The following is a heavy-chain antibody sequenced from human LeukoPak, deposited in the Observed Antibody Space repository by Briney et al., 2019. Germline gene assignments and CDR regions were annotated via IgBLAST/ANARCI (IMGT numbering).Heavy chain of an antibody. CDR3: RFYTSGSDY. Sequence: PGGSLRLSCEVFGFTFSTSAMRWVRQAPGKGLEWVSGIRASDDTTYYLDSVKGRFTVSRDNSKNALYLQINSLRVEDTAVYYCRFYTSGSDYWGQGTLVTVSS. CDR2: IRASDDTT. CDR1: GFTFSTSA. V-gene: IGHV3-23*01. D-gene: IGHD3-22*01. J-gene: IGHJ4*02.